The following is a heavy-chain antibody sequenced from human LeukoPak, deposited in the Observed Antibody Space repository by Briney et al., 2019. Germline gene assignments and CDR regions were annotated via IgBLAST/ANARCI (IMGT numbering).Heavy chain of an antibody. D-gene: IGHD4-23*01. CDR2: MNPNSGNT. J-gene: IGHJ4*02. Sequence: ASVKVSCKASGYTFTSYDINWVRQATGQGLEWMGWMNPNSGNTGYAQKFQGRVTMTRNTSISTAYMELSSLRSEDTAVYYCATTTVVTPGTKLRYFDYWGQGTLVTVSS. CDR1: GYTFTSYD. CDR3: ATTTVVTPGTKLRYFDY. V-gene: IGHV1-8*01.